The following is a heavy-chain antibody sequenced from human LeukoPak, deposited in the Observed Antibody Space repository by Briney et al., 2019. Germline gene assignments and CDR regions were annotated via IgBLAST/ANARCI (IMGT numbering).Heavy chain of an antibody. V-gene: IGHV3-30*01. CDR2: ISYDGSNK. J-gene: IGHJ4*02. CDR1: GFTFSSYA. D-gene: IGHD3-16*01. Sequence: HPGGSLRLSCAASGFTFSSYAMHWVRQAPGKGLEWVAVISYDGSNKYYADSVKGRFTISRDNSKNTLYLQMNSLRAEDTAVYYCARLGFGGNFDYWGQGTLVTVSS. CDR3: ARLGFGGNFDY.